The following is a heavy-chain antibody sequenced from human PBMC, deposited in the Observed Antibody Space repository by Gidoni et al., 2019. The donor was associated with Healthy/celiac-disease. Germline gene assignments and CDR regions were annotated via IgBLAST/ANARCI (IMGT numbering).Heavy chain of an antibody. J-gene: IGHJ4*02. CDR3: ARQDYDSSGYYYAYFDY. CDR1: GGSISSSSYY. CDR2: IYYSGST. Sequence: QLQLQESGPGLVKPSETLSLTCTVSGGSISSSSYYWGWIRQPPGKGLEWIGSIYYSGSTYYNPSLKSRVTISVDTSKNQFSLKLSSVTAADTAVYYCARQDYDSSGYYYAYFDYWGQGTLVTVSS. D-gene: IGHD3-22*01. V-gene: IGHV4-39*01.